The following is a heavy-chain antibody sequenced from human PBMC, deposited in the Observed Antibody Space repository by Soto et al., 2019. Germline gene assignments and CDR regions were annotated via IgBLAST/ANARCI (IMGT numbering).Heavy chain of an antibody. Sequence: GVSLRLSCAASGFTFSSYAMSWVRQAPGKGLEWVSAISGSGGSTYYADSVKGRFTISRDNSKNTLYLQMNSLRAEDTAVYYCGTPGEVYGGNSGWLDSWGQGSLVTVSS. V-gene: IGHV3-23*01. CDR2: ISGSGGST. CDR3: GTPGEVYGGNSGWLDS. D-gene: IGHD4-17*01. CDR1: GFTFSSYA. J-gene: IGHJ5*02.